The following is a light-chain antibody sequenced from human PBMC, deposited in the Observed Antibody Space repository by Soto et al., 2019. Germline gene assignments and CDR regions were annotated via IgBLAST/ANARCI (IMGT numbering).Light chain of an antibody. V-gene: IGKV1-9*01. CDR2: SAT. J-gene: IGKJ2*01. CDR1: QGIASF. CDR3: QQLNSYPYT. Sequence: DIQLIQSPSFLAASVGDRVTITCRASQGIASFLAWYQQKPGKAPKLLIYSATTLQTGVSSRFSGSRSGPEFTLTISSLQPEDFATYYCQQLNSYPYTFAQGTKLEIK.